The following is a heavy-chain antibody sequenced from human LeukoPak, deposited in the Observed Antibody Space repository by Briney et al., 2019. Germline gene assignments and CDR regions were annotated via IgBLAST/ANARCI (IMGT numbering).Heavy chain of an antibody. CDR1: GGSISSGDYY. Sequence: SQTLSLTCTVSGGSISSGDYYWSWIRQPPGKGLEWIGYIYYSGSTYYNPSLKSRVTISVDTSKNQFSLKLSSVTAADTAVYYCARVKPTPLTVGAFDIWGQGTMVTVSS. V-gene: IGHV4-30-4*01. CDR2: IYYSGST. CDR3: ARVKPTPLTVGAFDI. D-gene: IGHD2-15*01. J-gene: IGHJ3*02.